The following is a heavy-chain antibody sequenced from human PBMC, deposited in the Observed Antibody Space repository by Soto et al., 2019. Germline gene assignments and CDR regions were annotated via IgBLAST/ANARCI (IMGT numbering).Heavy chain of an antibody. V-gene: IGHV3-30*18. D-gene: IGHD3-10*01. CDR3: AKDEWGSGSYYTY. CDR2: ISYDGSNK. J-gene: IGHJ4*02. Sequence: GGSLRLSCAASGFTFSSYGMHWVRQAPGKGLEWVAVISYDGSNKYYADSVKGRFTISRDNSKNTLYLQMNSLRAEDTAVYYCAKDEWGSGSYYTYWGQGTLVTV. CDR1: GFTFSSYG.